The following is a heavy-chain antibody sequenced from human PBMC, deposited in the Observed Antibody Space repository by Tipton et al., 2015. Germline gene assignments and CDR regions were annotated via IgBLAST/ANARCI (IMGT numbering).Heavy chain of an antibody. D-gene: IGHD3-10*01. CDR2: IYYSGSA. V-gene: IGHV4-39*01. CDR3: ARGLLLWFGMTDY. Sequence: LRLSCTVSGDSISSSSYFWGWIRQPPGKGLEWIGSIYYSGSAYYNPSLKSRVTISVDTSKNQFSLKLNSVTAADTAVYYCARGLLLWFGMTDYWGQGTLVTVSS. CDR1: GDSISSSSYF. J-gene: IGHJ4*02.